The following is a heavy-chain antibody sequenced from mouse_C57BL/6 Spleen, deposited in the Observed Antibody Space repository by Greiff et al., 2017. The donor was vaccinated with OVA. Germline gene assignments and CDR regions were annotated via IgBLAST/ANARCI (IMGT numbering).Heavy chain of an antibody. CDR1: GYTFTSYW. V-gene: IGHV1-50*01. CDR2: IDPSDSYT. CDR3: ARFRATNYFDY. J-gene: IGHJ2*01. D-gene: IGHD3-1*01. Sequence: VKLQESGAELVKPGASVKLSCKASGYTFTSYWMQWVKQRPGQGLEWIGEIDPSDSYTNYNQKFKGKATLTVDTSSSTAYMQLSSLTSEDSAVYYCARFRATNYFDYWGQGTTLTVSS.